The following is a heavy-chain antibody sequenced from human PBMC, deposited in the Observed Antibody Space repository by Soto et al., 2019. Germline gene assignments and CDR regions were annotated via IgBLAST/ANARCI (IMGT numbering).Heavy chain of an antibody. J-gene: IGHJ4*02. CDR3: ARVDFWSGYFDS. D-gene: IGHD3-3*01. CDR2: IYYSGST. V-gene: IGHV4-59*01. CDR1: GGSISSYY. Sequence: SETLSLTXTVSGGSISSYYWSWIRQPPGKGLEWIGYIYYSGSTNYNPSLKSRVTISVDTSKNQFSLKLSSVTAADTAVYYCARVDFWSGYFDSWGQGTLVTVSS.